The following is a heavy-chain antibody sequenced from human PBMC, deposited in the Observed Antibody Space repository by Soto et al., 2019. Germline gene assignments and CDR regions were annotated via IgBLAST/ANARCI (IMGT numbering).Heavy chain of an antibody. V-gene: IGHV3-11*05. D-gene: IGHD6-13*01. J-gene: IGHJ4*02. CDR1: GFTFSDYY. CDR3: AKDQGSSWYEIDY. Sequence: GGSLRLSCAVSGFTFSDYYMTWIRQAPGKGLEWVSYISSSTSHTNYADSVKGRFTISRDNAKNSLFLQMNSLRAEDTAVYYCAKDQGSSWYEIDYWGQGTLVTVSS. CDR2: ISSSTSHT.